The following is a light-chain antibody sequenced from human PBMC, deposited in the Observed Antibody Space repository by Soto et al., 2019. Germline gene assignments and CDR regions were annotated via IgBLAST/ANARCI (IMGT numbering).Light chain of an antibody. CDR3: QQYGSSPLT. Sequence: EIVLTQSPGTLSLSPGERATLSCRASQSVSSSYLAWYQQKPGQAPRLLIYGASSRATGIPDRFSGRGSGTDFTLTISRLEPEDLAVYYCQQYGSSPLTFGGGTKGEIK. CDR1: QSVSSSY. V-gene: IGKV3-20*01. CDR2: GAS. J-gene: IGKJ4*01.